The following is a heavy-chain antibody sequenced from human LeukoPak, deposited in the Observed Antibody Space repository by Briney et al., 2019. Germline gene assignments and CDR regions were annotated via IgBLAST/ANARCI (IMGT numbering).Heavy chain of an antibody. CDR3: AKGFIGYCSGGRCSTFDY. CDR2: ISDTVGVT. Sequence: GGSLRLSCAASGFTFSSYAMSCVRQAPGQGLEWCSSISDTVGVTYYADSGTGRFTISKVNSKNTLYLQINSLRAEDTDVYYCAKGFIGYCSGGRCSTFDYWGQRTVVTVSS. D-gene: IGHD2-15*01. V-gene: IGHV3-23*01. J-gene: IGHJ4*02. CDR1: GFTFSSYA.